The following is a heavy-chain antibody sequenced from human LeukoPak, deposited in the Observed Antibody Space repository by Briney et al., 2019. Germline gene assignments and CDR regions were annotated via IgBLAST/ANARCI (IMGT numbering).Heavy chain of an antibody. CDR2: LSSGGINK. CDR1: GFTFSTYG. J-gene: IGHJ4*02. Sequence: GGSLRLSCAASGFTFSTYGIHWVRQAPGKGLEWVGLLSSGGINKHYADSVKGRFIISRDNSMNTLYLQMNSLGVEDTAVYYCTRDHAGSGRAFDYWGQGTLVTVSS. D-gene: IGHD2-15*01. V-gene: IGHV3-30*03. CDR3: TRDHAGSGRAFDY.